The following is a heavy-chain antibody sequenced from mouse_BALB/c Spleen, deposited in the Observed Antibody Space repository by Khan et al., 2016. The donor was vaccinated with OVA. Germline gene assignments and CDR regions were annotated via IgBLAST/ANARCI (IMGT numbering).Heavy chain of an antibody. V-gene: IGHV3-2*02. J-gene: IGHJ2*01. CDR3: ARIQGGDFDY. CDR1: GYSITSDYA. Sequence: VQLKEPGPGLVKPSQSLSLTCTVTGYSITSDYAWNWIRQFPGNKLEWMGYISYSGNTKYNPSLKSRISITRDTSKNQFFLQLNFVTIEDTATYYCARIQGGDFDYWGQGTTLTVSS. CDR2: ISYSGNT. D-gene: IGHD3-2*02.